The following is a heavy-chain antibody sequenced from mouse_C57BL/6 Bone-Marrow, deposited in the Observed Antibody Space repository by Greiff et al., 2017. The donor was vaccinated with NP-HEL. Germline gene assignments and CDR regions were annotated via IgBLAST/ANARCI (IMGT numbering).Heavy chain of an antibody. V-gene: IGHV5-17*01. CDR3: ARKSSWYFDV. Sequence: EVQLQESGGGLVKPGGSLKLSCAASGFTFSDYGMHWVRQAPEKGLEWVAYISSGSSTIYYADTVKGRFTISRDNAKNTLFLQMTSLRSEDTAMYYCARKSSWYFDVWGTGTTVTVSS. J-gene: IGHJ1*03. CDR2: ISSGSSTI. CDR1: GFTFSDYG.